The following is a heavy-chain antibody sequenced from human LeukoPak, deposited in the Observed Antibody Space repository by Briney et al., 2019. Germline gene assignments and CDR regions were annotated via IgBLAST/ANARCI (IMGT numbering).Heavy chain of an antibody. J-gene: IGHJ5*02. CDR1: GYTFTSYD. D-gene: IGHD6-13*01. Sequence: ASVKVSCKASGYTFTSYDINWVRQATGQGLEWMGWMNPNSGNTGYAQKFQGRVTMTRNTSISTAYMELSSLRPEDTAVYYCARFSQLAYSTDPWGQGTLVTVSS. CDR2: MNPNSGNT. V-gene: IGHV1-8*01. CDR3: ARFSQLAYSTDP.